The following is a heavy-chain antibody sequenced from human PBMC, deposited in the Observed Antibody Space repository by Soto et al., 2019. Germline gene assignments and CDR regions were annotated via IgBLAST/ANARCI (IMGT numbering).Heavy chain of an antibody. Sequence: PVGSMILSCAASGFTFSSYWMSWVRQDTGKGLEWVANIKQDGSEKYYVDSVKGRFTISRDNAKNSLYLQMNSLRAEDTAVYYCARVPNAAAGTGWFDPWGQGTLVTVSS. D-gene: IGHD6-13*01. J-gene: IGHJ5*02. CDR3: ARVPNAAAGTGWFDP. CDR2: IKQDGSEK. V-gene: IGHV3-7*01. CDR1: GFTFSSYW.